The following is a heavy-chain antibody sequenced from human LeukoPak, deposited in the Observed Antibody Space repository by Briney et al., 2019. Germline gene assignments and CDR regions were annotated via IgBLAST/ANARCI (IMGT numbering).Heavy chain of an antibody. CDR2: IIPIFGTA. CDR1: GGTFISYA. J-gene: IGHJ5*02. Sequence: SVKVSCKASGGTFISYAISWVRQAPGQGLEWMGGIIPIFGTANYAQKFQGRVTITADESTSTAYMELSSLRSEDTAVYYCARGGDCSGGSCYSGFDPWGQGTLVTVSS. CDR3: ARGGDCSGGSCYSGFDP. V-gene: IGHV1-69*01. D-gene: IGHD2-15*01.